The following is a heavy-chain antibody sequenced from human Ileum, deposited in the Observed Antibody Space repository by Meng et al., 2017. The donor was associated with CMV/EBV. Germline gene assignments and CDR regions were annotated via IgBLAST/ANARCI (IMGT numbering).Heavy chain of an antibody. D-gene: IGHD6-19*01. V-gene: IGHV6-1*01. CDR2: TYFRSKWYN. J-gene: IGHJ4*02. CDR1: GDSVSSHSAA. CDR3: ARIAVAEVPI. Sequence: CAISGDSVSSHSAAWNWIRQSPSRGLEWLGRTYFRSKWYNDYAVSVKSRISINPDTSKNQFSLQLNSVTPEDTAVYYCARIAVAEVPIWGQGTLVTVSS.